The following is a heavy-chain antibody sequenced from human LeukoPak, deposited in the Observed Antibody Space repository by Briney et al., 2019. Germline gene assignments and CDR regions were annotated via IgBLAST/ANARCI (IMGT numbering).Heavy chain of an antibody. D-gene: IGHD2-21*02. J-gene: IGHJ4*02. CDR1: GYSISSGYY. Sequence: PSETLSLTCAVSGYSISSGYYWGWIRQPPGKGLEWIGSIYHSGSTYYNPSLKSRVTISVDTSKNQFSLKLSSVTAADTAVYYCARSIAGGDYSIDYWGQGTLVTVSS. CDR2: IYHSGST. V-gene: IGHV4-38-2*01. CDR3: ARSIAGGDYSIDY.